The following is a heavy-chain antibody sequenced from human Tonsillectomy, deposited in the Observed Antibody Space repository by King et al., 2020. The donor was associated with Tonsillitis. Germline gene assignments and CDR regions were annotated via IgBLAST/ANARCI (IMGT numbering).Heavy chain of an antibody. Sequence: VQLVESGGGVIQPGKSLRLSCAASGFIFSRYAMHWIRQAPGKGLEWVAALSSDGGNAYSADSVKGRFSISRDNSKNTLYLEMHNLSAEETAVYYCAREPFYFDYWGQGILVTVSS. CDR2: LSSDGGNA. CDR3: AREPFYFDY. J-gene: IGHJ4*02. CDR1: GFIFSRYA. V-gene: IGHV3-30*04.